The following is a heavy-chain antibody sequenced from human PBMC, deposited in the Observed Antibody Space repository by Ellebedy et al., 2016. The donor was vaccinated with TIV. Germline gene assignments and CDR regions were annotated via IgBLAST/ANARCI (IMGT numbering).Heavy chain of an antibody. CDR1: GGSISSSSYY. CDR2: IYYSGNT. Sequence: SETLSLTXTVSGGSISSSSYYWGWIRQPPGKGLEWIGSIYYSGNTYYNPSLKSRVTISMDTSKNQFSLRLSSVTAADTAIYRCARRKVTIPRADAYFDYWGQGILVTVSS. D-gene: IGHD3-3*01. CDR3: ARRKVTIPRADAYFDY. J-gene: IGHJ4*02. V-gene: IGHV4-39*01.